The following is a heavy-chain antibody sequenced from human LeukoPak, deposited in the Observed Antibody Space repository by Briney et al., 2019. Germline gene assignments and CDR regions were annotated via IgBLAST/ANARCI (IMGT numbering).Heavy chain of an antibody. D-gene: IGHD2-15*01. J-gene: IGHJ2*01. V-gene: IGHV4-30-2*01. CDR1: GGSISSGGYY. CDR3: AREGGSYPDGLGYFDL. Sequence: PSQTLSLTCTVSGGSISSGGYYWSWIRQPPGKGLEWIGYIYHSGSTYYNPSLKSRVTISVDRSKNQFSLKLSSVTAADTAVYYCAREGGSYPDGLGYFDLWGRGTLVTVSS. CDR2: IYHSGST.